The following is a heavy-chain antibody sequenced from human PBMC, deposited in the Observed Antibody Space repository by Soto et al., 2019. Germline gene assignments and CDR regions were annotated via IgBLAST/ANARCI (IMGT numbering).Heavy chain of an antibody. CDR3: ARMGDVPYYSCGMDV. CDR1: GYTFTSYG. CDR2: INAYNGDT. J-gene: IGHJ6*02. D-gene: IGHD3-16*01. Sequence: QVQLVQSGAEVKKPGASVKGSCKASGYTFTSYGFSWVRQAPGQGLEWMGWINAYNGDTNYAQNLQGRVTMTTDTSTHTAYMELRSLRSDDTAVYYCARMGDVPYYSCGMDVWGQGTKVTVSS. V-gene: IGHV1-18*01.